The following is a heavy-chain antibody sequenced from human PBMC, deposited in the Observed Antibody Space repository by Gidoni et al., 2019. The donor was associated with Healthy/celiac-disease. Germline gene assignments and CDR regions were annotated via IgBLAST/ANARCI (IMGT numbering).Heavy chain of an antibody. V-gene: IGHV3-66*02. CDR2: IYSGGST. CDR1: GFTVSSHD. D-gene: IGHD3-16*01. CDR3: ARDLSGGFDY. Sequence: EVQLVESGGGLVQPGGSLRLSCAASGFTVSSHDLSWVRQAPGKGLEWVSVIYSGGSTYYADSVKGRFTISRDNSKNTLYLQMNSLRAEDTAVYYCARDLSGGFDYWGQGTLVTVSS. J-gene: IGHJ4*02.